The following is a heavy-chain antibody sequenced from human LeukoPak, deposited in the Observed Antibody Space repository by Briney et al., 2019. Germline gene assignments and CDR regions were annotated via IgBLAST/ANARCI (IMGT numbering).Heavy chain of an antibody. D-gene: IGHD5-18*01. J-gene: IGHJ6*03. CDR2: IYHSGST. CDR1: GGSISSGGYY. V-gene: IGHV4-30-2*01. CDR3: ARDTAGYYYYMDV. Sequence: SETLSLTCTVSGGSISSGGYYWSWIRQPRGKGLEWIGYIYHSGSTYYNPSLKSRVTISVDRSKNQFSLKLSSVTAADTAVYYCARDTAGYYYYMDVWGKGTTVTVSS.